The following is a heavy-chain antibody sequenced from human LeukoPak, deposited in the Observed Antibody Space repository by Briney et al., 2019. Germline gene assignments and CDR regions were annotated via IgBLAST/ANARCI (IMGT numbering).Heavy chain of an antibody. CDR2: IYPGDSDT. CDR3: ARHYYGSGSSEDAFDI. D-gene: IGHD3-10*01. Sequence: GESLKISCKGSGYSFTSYWIGWVRQMPGKGLEWMGVIYPGDSDTRYSPSFQGQVTISADKSLSTAYLQWSSLKASDTAMYYCARHYYGSGSSEDAFDIWGQGTMVTVSS. CDR1: GYSFTSYW. J-gene: IGHJ3*02. V-gene: IGHV5-51*01.